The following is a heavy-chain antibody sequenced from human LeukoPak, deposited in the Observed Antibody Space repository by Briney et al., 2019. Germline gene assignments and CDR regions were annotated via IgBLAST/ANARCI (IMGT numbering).Heavy chain of an antibody. CDR3: AREFGYRGYIDY. CDR1: GFTFSNYW. V-gene: IGHV3-7*03. Sequence: GGSLRLSCAASGFTFSNYWMSWVRQAPGKGLDWMANIDHIEREKYNVDSVKGRFTISRDNAKNSLYLQINSLRADDTGVYYCAREFGYRGYIDYWGLGTLVTVSS. CDR2: IDHIEREK. D-gene: IGHD5-12*01. J-gene: IGHJ4*03.